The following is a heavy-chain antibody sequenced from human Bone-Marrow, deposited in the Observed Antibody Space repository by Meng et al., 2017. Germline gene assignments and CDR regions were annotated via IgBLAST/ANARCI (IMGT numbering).Heavy chain of an antibody. D-gene: IGHD2-15*01. V-gene: IGHV4-38-2*02. CDR3: ARGFYSDASGPLDY. CDR1: GNSISSGYY. J-gene: IGHJ4*02. CDR2: FHHRGRT. Sequence: SETLSLTCTVSGNSISSGYYWGWIRQPPGKDLEWIGGFHHRGRTYYNPSLKSRVTILQDASENQFSLKLSSVTVADTALYYCARGFYSDASGPLDYWGQGTLVTVSS.